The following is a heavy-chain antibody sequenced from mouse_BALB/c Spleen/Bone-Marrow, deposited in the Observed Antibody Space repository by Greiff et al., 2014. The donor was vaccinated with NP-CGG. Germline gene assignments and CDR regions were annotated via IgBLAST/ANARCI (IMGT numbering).Heavy chain of an antibody. J-gene: IGHJ3*01. CDR2: INPSNGGT. CDR3: TRSNGNWFAY. V-gene: IGHV1S81*02. CDR1: GYTFTSYS. D-gene: IGHD2-1*01. Sequence: QVPLKESGAELVKPGASVKLSCKASGYTFTSYSIYWVKQRPGQGLEWIGEINPSNGGTNFNEKFKSKATLTVDKSSSTAYMQLSSLTSEDSAVYDCTRSNGNWFAYWGQGALGTVSA.